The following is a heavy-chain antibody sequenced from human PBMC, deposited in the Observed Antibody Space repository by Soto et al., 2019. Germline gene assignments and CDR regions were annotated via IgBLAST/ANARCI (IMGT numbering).Heavy chain of an antibody. D-gene: IGHD3-10*01. Sequence: PGGSLRLSCAASGFTFSSYAMSWVRQAPGKGLEWVSAISGSGGSTYYADSVKGRFTISRDNSKNTLYLQMNSLRAEDTAVYYRAKSLSEGTMVRGVEKKYYYYGMDVWGQGTTVTVSS. CDR3: AKSLSEGTMVRGVEKKYYYYGMDV. V-gene: IGHV3-23*01. J-gene: IGHJ6*02. CDR2: ISGSGGST. CDR1: GFTFSSYA.